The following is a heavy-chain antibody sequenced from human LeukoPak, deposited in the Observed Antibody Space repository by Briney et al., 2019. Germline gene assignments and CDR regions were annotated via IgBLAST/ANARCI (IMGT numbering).Heavy chain of an antibody. D-gene: IGHD6-19*01. V-gene: IGHV4-39*07. CDR3: ARIAVAGTGY. CDR1: GGSISSSSYY. J-gene: IGHJ4*02. CDR2: IYYSGST. Sequence: SGTLSLTCTVSGGSISSSSYYWGWIRQRPGKGLEWIGSIYYSGSTYYNPSLKSRVTISVDTSKNQFSLKLSSVTAADTAVYDCARIAVAGTGYWGQGTLVTVSS.